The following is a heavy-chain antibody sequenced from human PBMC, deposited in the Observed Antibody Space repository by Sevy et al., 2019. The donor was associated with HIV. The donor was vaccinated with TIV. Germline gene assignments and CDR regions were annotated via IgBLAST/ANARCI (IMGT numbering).Heavy chain of an antibody. CDR1: GYSISSGFY. CDR3: ARIGGSHRYFDN. V-gene: IGHV4-38-2*01. J-gene: IGHJ4*02. Sequence: SETLSLKCSVSGYSISSGFYWGWIRQSPGEGLEWIGSMYRTGGAYYTPSLKRRVTISLDTSKNQFSLKLTSMTAADTAIYYCARIGGSHRYFDNWGQGTLVTVSS. CDR2: MYRTGGA. D-gene: IGHD3-16*01.